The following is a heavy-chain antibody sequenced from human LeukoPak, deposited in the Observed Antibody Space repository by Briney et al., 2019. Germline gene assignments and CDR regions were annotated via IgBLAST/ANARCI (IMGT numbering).Heavy chain of an antibody. Sequence: GESLKISCKGSGYSFANYWIAWVRQMPGKGLEWMGIIYPDDSDTRYSPSFQGQVTISADRSINTAYLQLSSLKASDTAIYYCARPPNAYFYDNSGYSYWGQGTLVTVSS. CDR3: ARPPNAYFYDNSGYSY. CDR2: IYPDDSDT. J-gene: IGHJ4*02. CDR1: GYSFANYW. D-gene: IGHD3-22*01. V-gene: IGHV5-51*01.